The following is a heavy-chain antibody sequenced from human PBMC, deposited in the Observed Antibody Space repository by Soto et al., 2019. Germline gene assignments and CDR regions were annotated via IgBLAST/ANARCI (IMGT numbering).Heavy chain of an antibody. J-gene: IGHJ6*02. CDR1: GGTFSTSA. CDR3: ARDKDRQQLGGNYYYILDV. V-gene: IGHV1-69*12. CDR2: IMPVFATP. Sequence: QVQLMQSGAEVKKPGSSVKVSCKASGGTFSTSAISWVRQAPGEGLEWVGGIMPVFATPDYAQKFQGRVTISADEPTTTAYPELTSLTTDDTAVYYCARDKDRQQLGGNYYYILDVWGQGTAITVSS. D-gene: IGHD3-3*02.